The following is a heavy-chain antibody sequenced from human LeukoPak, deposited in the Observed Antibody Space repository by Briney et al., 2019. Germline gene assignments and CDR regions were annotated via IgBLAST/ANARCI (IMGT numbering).Heavy chain of an antibody. D-gene: IGHD2-2*01. Sequence: PGGSLRLSCAASGFTFNNYAMSWVRQAPGKGLEWVSTISSSGADTYYADSVKGWFTISRDNSKNTLYLQMNSLRAEDTAVYYCAKGGEYQLPGDYWGQGTLVTVSS. CDR2: ISSSGADT. J-gene: IGHJ4*02. CDR1: GFTFNNYA. V-gene: IGHV3-23*01. CDR3: AKGGEYQLPGDY.